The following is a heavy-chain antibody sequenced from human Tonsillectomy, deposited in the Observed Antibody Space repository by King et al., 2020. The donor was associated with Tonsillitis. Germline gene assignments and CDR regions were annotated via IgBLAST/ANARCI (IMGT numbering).Heavy chain of an antibody. D-gene: IGHD6-19*01. Sequence: VQLVESGAEVKKPGASVKVSCKASGYNFTSYYMHWVRQAPGQGLEWMGIINPSGGTRYAQKFQGRVTMTRDTSTSTVYMELGSLRSEDTAVYYCARIAVAGPIDYWGQGTLVTVSS. CDR1: GYNFTSYY. CDR2: INPSGGT. J-gene: IGHJ4*02. V-gene: IGHV1-46*03. CDR3: ARIAVAGPIDY.